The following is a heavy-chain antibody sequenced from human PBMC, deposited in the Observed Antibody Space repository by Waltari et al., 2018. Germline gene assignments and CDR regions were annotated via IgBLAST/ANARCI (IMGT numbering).Heavy chain of an antibody. J-gene: IGHJ5*02. Sequence: EVQLVESGGGLVQPGGSLKLSCAGSGLSLSDSGMHWVRQASGKGLEWLGNITKRRDSHATRYAASLKGRFTISRDESTDTTFLQMTSLKTEDTAVYYCASSSSGSFSRPYDLWGQGTLVTVSS. V-gene: IGHV3-73*02. CDR2: ITKRRDSHAT. CDR3: ASSSSGSFSRPYDL. D-gene: IGHD1-26*01. CDR1: GLSLSDSG.